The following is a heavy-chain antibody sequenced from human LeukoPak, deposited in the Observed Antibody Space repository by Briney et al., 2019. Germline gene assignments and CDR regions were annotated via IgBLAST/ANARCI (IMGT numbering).Heavy chain of an antibody. J-gene: IGHJ4*02. Sequence: GGSLRLSCAASGFTFNKHWMGWVRQAPGKGLEWVANMKEDGSEINYVDSVRGRFTISRDNARNSLYLQMNSLRAEDTAVYYCARGSGSYYVGLDYWGQGTLVTVSS. D-gene: IGHD1-26*01. CDR1: GFTFNKHW. CDR3: ARGSGSYYVGLDY. V-gene: IGHV3-7*01. CDR2: MKEDGSEI.